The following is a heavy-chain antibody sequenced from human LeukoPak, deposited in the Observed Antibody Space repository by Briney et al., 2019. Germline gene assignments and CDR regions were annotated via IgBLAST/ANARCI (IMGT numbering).Heavy chain of an antibody. Sequence: SVKVSCKASGGTFSSYAISWVRQAPGQGLEWMGGIIPIFGTANYAQKFQGRVTITADKSTSTAYMELSSLRSEDTAVYYCARAGMGATSPPSGEPWGQGTLVTVSS. CDR3: ARAGMGATSPPSGEP. V-gene: IGHV1-69*06. J-gene: IGHJ5*02. D-gene: IGHD1-26*01. CDR2: IIPIFGTA. CDR1: GGTFSSYA.